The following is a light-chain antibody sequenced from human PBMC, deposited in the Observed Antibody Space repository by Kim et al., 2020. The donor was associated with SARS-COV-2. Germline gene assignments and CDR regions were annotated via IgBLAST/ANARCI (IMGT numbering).Light chain of an antibody. V-gene: IGLV3-19*01. CDR3: HSRDSSNNHL. CDR2: GKN. CDR1: SLRRYY. Sequence: SSELTQDPAVSVALGQTDRITCQGDSLRRYYASWYQQKSGQAPVLVIYGKNNRPSGIPDRVSGSSSGNTASLTITGAQAEDEADYYCHSRDSSNNHLFGGGTQLTVL. J-gene: IGLJ3*02.